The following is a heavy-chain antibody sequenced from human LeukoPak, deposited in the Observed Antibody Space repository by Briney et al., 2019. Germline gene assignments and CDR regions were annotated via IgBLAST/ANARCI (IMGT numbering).Heavy chain of an antibody. V-gene: IGHV4-59*01. CDR1: GASISSYY. CDR2: ILYSGST. CDR3: ASGPYPAAGTDHQFDY. D-gene: IGHD6-13*01. J-gene: IGHJ4*02. Sequence: SETLSLTCTVSGASISSYYWRWIRQPPGKGLEWIGYILYSGSTLYNPTLQSRVTISVDTSKNLFSLKLTSVTAADTAVYYCASGPYPAAGTDHQFDYWGQGTLVTVSS.